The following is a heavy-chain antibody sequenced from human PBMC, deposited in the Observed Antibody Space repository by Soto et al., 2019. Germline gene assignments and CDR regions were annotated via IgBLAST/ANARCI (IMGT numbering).Heavy chain of an antibody. Sequence: LRLSCAASGFTFSSYAMRWVRQAPGKGLEWVSAISGSGGSTYNADSVKARFTISRDNSKNTLYLQMNSLRAEDTAVYYCASNSPHYYDSSGYDPYYYYGMDVWGQGTTVPVSS. CDR3: ASNSPHYYDSSGYDPYYYYGMDV. J-gene: IGHJ6*02. CDR2: ISGSGGST. V-gene: IGHV3-23*01. CDR1: GFTFSSYA. D-gene: IGHD3-22*01.